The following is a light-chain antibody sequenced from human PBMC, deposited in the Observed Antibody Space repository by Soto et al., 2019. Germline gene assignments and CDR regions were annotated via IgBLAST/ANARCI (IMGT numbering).Light chain of an antibody. CDR3: SSYTTSSTLV. V-gene: IGLV2-14*01. CDR2: EVN. J-gene: IGLJ1*01. CDR1: SSDVGGYKY. Sequence: QSALTPPASVSGSPGQSITLSCTGTSSDVGGYKYVSWYQHHPGRAPKLMSYEVNNRPSGVSHRFSGSKSGNTASLTISGLQPEDEADYYCSSYTTSSTLVFGTGTKVTVL.